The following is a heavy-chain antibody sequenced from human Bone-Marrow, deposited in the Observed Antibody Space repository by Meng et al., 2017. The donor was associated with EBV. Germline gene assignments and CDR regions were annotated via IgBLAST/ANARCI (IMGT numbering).Heavy chain of an antibody. CDR3: ARISGVPGAAFDY. CDR2: ISGYYGNT. Sequence: VQVVQSGDEVKKPGSSVNVSCKASGYTFNSYGISWVRQVPGQGLEWMGWISGYYGNTNYAQKVQGRVSMTTDTSTSTAYMELRSLRSDDTAVYYCARISGVPGAAFDYWGQGTLVTVSS. V-gene: IGHV1-18*01. CDR1: GYTFNSYG. J-gene: IGHJ4*02. D-gene: IGHD2-2*01.